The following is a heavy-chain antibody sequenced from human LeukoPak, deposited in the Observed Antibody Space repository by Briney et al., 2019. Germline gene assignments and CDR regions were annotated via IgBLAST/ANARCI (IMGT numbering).Heavy chain of an antibody. J-gene: IGHJ4*02. D-gene: IGHD6-13*01. V-gene: IGHV1-2*02. CDR3: ARDLPSRYSSSWYVPFEDY. Sequence: ASVKVSCKASGYTFTGYYMHWVRQAPGQGLEWMGWISPNSGGTNYAQKFQGRVTMTRDTSISTAYMELSRLRSDDTAVYYCARDLPSRYSSSWYVPFEDYWGQGTLVTVSS. CDR2: ISPNSGGT. CDR1: GYTFTGYY.